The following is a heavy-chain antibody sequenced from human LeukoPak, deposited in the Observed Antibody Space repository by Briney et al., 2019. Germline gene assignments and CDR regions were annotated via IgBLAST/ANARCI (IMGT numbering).Heavy chain of an antibody. Sequence: ASVKVSCKASGYTFTAYYMHWVRQAPGQGLEWMGWIYPNSGGTRYAQKFQGRVTMTRDTSISTAYMELSSLSSDDTAVYYCARDLSGNSFDPWGQGTTVTVSS. J-gene: IGHJ5*01. CDR3: ARDLSGNSFDP. CDR2: IYPNSGGT. CDR1: GYTFTAYY. D-gene: IGHD1-26*01. V-gene: IGHV1-2*02.